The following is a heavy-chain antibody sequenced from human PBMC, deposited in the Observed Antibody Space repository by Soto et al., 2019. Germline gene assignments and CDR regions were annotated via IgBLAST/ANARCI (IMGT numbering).Heavy chain of an antibody. V-gene: IGHV4-31*11. CDR2: IYYSGST. D-gene: IGHD3-22*01. CDR3: ARFHSSAYYFDF. CDR1: GGSISSDAYY. J-gene: IGHJ4*02. Sequence: QVQLQESGPGLVKPSQTLSLTCAVSGGSISSDAYYWSWIRQHPGKGLEWIGYIYYSGSTYYKPSLKSRAIISLETSKNQFSLKLSSVTAADTAVYYCARFHSSAYYFDFWGQGTLVTVSS.